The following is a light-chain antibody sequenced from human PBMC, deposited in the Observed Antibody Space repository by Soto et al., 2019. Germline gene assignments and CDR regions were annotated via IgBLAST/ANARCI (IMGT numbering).Light chain of an antibody. CDR3: QSYDSSLSAVV. CDR1: SSNIGAGYD. Sequence: QSVLTQPPSVSGAPGQRVTISCTGSSSNIGAGYDVHWYQQLPGTAPKLLIYDNTNRPSGVPDRFSGSKSGTSASLAITGLQAEDEADYHCQSYDSSLSAVVFGTGTKVTVL. CDR2: DNT. J-gene: IGLJ1*01. V-gene: IGLV1-40*01.